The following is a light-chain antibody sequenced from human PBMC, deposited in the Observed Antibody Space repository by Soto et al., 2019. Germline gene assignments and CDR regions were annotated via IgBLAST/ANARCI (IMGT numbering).Light chain of an antibody. V-gene: IGKV1-5*03. J-gene: IGKJ2*01. CDR3: QHYDSYPYT. CDR1: QDVSHW. CDR2: KAS. Sequence: DIHMDQSPSALSASVGDRVTITCRASQDVSHWLAWYQQKPGQAPKRVIYKASSLESGVPSRFSGRGSGTEFTLTIRDLQPDDFATYYCQHYDSYPYTFGQGTSLEIK.